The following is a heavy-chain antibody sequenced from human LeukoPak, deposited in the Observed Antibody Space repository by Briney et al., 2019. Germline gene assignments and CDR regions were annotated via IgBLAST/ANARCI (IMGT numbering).Heavy chain of an antibody. CDR1: GGSFSTYG. CDR3: ARGRATFSAFDI. CDR2: INAGNGNT. J-gene: IGHJ3*02. Sequence: ASVKVSCKASGGSFSTYGITWVRQAPGQRLEWMGWINAGNGNTKYSQKFQGRVTITRDTSASTAYMELSSLRSEDTAVYYCARGRATFSAFDIWGQGTMVTVSS. D-gene: IGHD3-16*01. V-gene: IGHV1-3*01.